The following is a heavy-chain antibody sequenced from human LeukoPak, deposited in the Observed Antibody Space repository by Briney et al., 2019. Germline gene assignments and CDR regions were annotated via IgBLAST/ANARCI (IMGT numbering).Heavy chain of an antibody. CDR2: ISYDGSNK. CDR3: AKDPAGAPEYYFDY. Sequence: GGSLRLSCAASGFTFSSYGMHWVRHAPAKGLEWVAVISYDGSNKYYADSVKGRFTISRDNSKNTLYLQMNSLRAEDTAVYYCAKDPAGAPEYYFDYWGQGTLVTVSS. J-gene: IGHJ4*02. V-gene: IGHV3-30*18. D-gene: IGHD1-14*01. CDR1: GFTFSSYG.